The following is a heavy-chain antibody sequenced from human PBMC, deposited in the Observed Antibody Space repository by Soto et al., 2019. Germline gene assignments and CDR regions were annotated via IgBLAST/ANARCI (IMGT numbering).Heavy chain of an antibody. CDR1: GFTFSSYV. V-gene: IGHV3-23*01. Sequence: EVQLLESGGNLVQPGGSLRLSCVASGFTFSSYVMSWVRQAPGKGLEWVSGISDSGGTTYSADFVKGRFTISRDNSKNTPYLQMNSLRAEDTAVYYCAKGWQVRGGQFDYWGQGNLVSVS. D-gene: IGHD6-19*01. CDR3: AKGWQVRGGQFDY. CDR2: ISDSGGTT. J-gene: IGHJ4*02.